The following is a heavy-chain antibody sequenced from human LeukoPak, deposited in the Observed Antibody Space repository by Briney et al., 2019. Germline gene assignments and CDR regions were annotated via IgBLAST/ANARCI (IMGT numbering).Heavy chain of an antibody. CDR2: LNSDGSST. CDR3: ARSRYDYIWGIDY. D-gene: IGHD3-16*01. CDR1: GFTFSNYW. Sequence: GGSLRLSCAASGFTFSNYWMHWVRQAPGKGLVCVSRLNSDGSSTNYADSVKGRFTISRDNAKNTLYLQMNSLRDEDTAVFYCARSRYDYIWGIDYWGQGTLVTISS. V-gene: IGHV3-74*01. J-gene: IGHJ4*02.